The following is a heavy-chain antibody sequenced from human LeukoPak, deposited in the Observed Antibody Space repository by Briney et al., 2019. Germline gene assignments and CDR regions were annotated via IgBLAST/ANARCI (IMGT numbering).Heavy chain of an antibody. CDR2: ISYDGSNK. D-gene: IGHD2-15*01. CDR3: ASGGLGYCSGGSCYGVTFDI. Sequence: GGSLRLSCAASGFTFSSYAMHWVRQAPGKGLEWVAVISYDGSNKYYADSVKGRFTISRDNSKNTLYLQMNSLRAEDTAVYYCASGGLGYCSGGSCYGVTFDIWGQGTMVTVSS. J-gene: IGHJ3*02. CDR1: GFTFSSYA. V-gene: IGHV3-30-3*01.